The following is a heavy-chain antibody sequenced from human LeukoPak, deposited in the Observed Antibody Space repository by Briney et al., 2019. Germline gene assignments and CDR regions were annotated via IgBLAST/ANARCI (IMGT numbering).Heavy chain of an antibody. CDR1: GDTFSGYY. D-gene: IGHD3-10*01. CDR3: ARGSITLLRGFDF. CDR2: INANSGGA. Sequence: ASVKVSCKSSGDTFSGYYLHWVRQAPGQGLEWMGWINANSGGANYAQKFQGRVTMTRDTSISSVHMELSRLRSDDTAVYYCARGSITLLRGFDFWGQGTLVTVSS. V-gene: IGHV1-2*02. J-gene: IGHJ4*02.